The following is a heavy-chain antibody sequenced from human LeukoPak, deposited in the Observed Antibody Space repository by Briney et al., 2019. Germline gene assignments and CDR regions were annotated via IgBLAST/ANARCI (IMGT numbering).Heavy chain of an antibody. CDR2: ISGYSGNT. CDR1: GYTFTSYG. D-gene: IGHD2-2*01. J-gene: IGHJ4*02. CDR3: ARDIATVVHQE. Sequence: ASVKVSCKASGYTFTSYGISWVRQAPGQGLEWMGWISGYSGNTNYVQKFQGRVTMATDTSTSTVYMELRSLRSDDTAVYYCARDIATVVHQEWGQGTLVTVSS. V-gene: IGHV1-18*01.